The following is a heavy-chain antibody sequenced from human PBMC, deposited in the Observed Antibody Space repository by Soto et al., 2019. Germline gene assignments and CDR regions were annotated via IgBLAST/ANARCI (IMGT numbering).Heavy chain of an antibody. CDR3: ARATGYSYGQYLGYDY. D-gene: IGHD5-18*01. CDR1: GGSISSGGYS. J-gene: IGHJ4*02. V-gene: IGHV4-30-2*01. CDR2: IYHSGST. Sequence: QLQLQESGSGLVKPSQTLSLTCAVSGGSISSGGYSWSWIRQPPGKGLEWIGYIYHSGSTYYNPSLKSRVTISVDRSKNQFSLKLSSVTAADTAVYYCARATGYSYGQYLGYDYWGQGTLVTVSS.